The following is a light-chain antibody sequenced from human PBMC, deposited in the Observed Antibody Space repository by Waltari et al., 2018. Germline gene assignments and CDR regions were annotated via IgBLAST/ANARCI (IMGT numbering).Light chain of an antibody. CDR3: QQYHDWPYT. CDR1: LSVTTS. V-gene: IGKV3-15*01. J-gene: IGKJ2*01. CDR2: GAS. Sequence: DRVMTQPPATLSVSPGESATLFCGASLSVTTSRAWYQQKPGQAPRLLIDGASTRATGISARFSGSGSGTYFTLTITSLQSEDFAIYYCQQYHDWPYTFGQGTKLEIK.